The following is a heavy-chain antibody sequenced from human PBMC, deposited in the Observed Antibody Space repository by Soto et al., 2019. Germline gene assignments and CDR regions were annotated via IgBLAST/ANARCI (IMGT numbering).Heavy chain of an antibody. V-gene: IGHV4-4*08. J-gene: IGHJ6*02. Sequence: WTWIRQPPGKGLEWIGNIFPSGSANYNPSLKTRVTISVDTSKNQFSLKLTSVTAADTAVYYCARDGKVDIDRGGYYYYDMDVWGQGTTVTVSS. CDR3: ARDGKVDIDRGGYYYYDMDV. D-gene: IGHD5-12*01. CDR2: IFPSGSA.